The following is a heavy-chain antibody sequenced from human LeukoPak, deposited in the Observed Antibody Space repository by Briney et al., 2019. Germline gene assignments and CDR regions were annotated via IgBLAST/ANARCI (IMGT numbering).Heavy chain of an antibody. CDR3: ARLSGSPWY. Sequence: SETLSLTCTFSGASIISSSYYWGWIRQPPGKGLEWIGSIYYSGSTYYNPSLKSRVTISVDTSKNQFSLKLSSVTAADTAVYYCARLSGSPWYWGQGTLVTVSS. CDR2: IYYSGST. J-gene: IGHJ4*02. V-gene: IGHV4-39*01. D-gene: IGHD1-26*01. CDR1: GASIISSSYY.